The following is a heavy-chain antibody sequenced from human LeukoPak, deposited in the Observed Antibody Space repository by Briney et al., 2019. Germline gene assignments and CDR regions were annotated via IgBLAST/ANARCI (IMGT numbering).Heavy chain of an antibody. V-gene: IGHV3-30*04. Sequence: GGSLRLSCAGSGFTFTKYSVNWVRQAPGKGLEWVTGIAFDGSRKHYADSVKGRFTISRDNARNTMDLQMNSLRVEDTAVYHCTRYDSSRFDPWGQGTLVIVSS. CDR3: TRYDSSRFDP. CDR1: GFTFTKYS. D-gene: IGHD3-3*01. J-gene: IGHJ5*02. CDR2: IAFDGSRK.